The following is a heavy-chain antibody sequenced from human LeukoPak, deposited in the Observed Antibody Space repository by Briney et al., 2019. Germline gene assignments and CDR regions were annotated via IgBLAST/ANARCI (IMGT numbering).Heavy chain of an antibody. D-gene: IGHD3-9*01. CDR1: GYSFTSCW. Sequence: GESLKISCKGSGYSFTSCWIGWVRQMPGKGLEWMGIIYPGDSDTRYSPSFQGQVTISADKSISTAYLQWSSLKVSDTAMYYCARVGADYDILTGYDYWGQGTLVTVSS. J-gene: IGHJ4*02. CDR3: ARVGADYDILTGYDY. V-gene: IGHV5-51*01. CDR2: IYPGDSDT.